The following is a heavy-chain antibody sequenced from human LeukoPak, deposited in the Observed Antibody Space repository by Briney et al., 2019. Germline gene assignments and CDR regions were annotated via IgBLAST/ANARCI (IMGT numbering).Heavy chain of an antibody. V-gene: IGHV4-30-2*01. CDR2: IYHSGST. Sequence: PSETLSLTCTVSGGSISSGGYYWSWIRQPPGKGLEWIGYIYHSGSTYYNPSLKSRVTISVDRSKNQFSLKLSSVTAADTAVYYCARDLALTGTSETDAFDIWGQGTMVTVSS. CDR3: ARDLALTGTSETDAFDI. D-gene: IGHD1-7*01. CDR1: GGSISSGGYY. J-gene: IGHJ3*02.